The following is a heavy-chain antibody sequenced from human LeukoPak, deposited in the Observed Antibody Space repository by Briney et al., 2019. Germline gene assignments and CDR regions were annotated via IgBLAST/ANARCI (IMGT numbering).Heavy chain of an antibody. CDR1: GGSISSYY. CDR2: IYTSGST. J-gene: IGHJ1*01. D-gene: IGHD4-17*01. CDR3: ARASLPDGDYEYFQH. Sequence: SETLSLTCTVSGGSISSYYWSWIRQPAGKGLEWIGRIYTSGSTNYNPSLKSRVTMSVDTSKNQFSLKLSSVIAADTAVYYCARASLPDGDYEYFQHWGQGTLVTVSS. V-gene: IGHV4-4*07.